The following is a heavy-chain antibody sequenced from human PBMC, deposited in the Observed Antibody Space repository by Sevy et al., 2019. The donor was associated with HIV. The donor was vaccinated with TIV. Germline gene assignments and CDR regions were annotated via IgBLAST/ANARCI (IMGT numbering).Heavy chain of an antibody. J-gene: IGHJ4*02. CDR2: ISNSGTTI. V-gene: IGHV3-48*03. D-gene: IGHD4-17*01. Sequence: GSLRLSCAASGFTFSSYEMNWVRQAPGKGLEWVSYISNSGTTISYSDSVKGRFTISRDNARNSLYLHMNSLRAEDTAVYYCARDLPPSATTVAHFDCWGQGTLVTVSS. CDR1: GFTFSSYE. CDR3: ARDLPPSATTVAHFDC.